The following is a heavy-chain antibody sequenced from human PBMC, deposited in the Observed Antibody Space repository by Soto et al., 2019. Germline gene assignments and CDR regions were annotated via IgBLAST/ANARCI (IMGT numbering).Heavy chain of an antibody. CDR1: GFTFSSYA. CDR3: ANLKCGSNHDYGMDV. D-gene: IGHD3-10*01. V-gene: IGHV3-30-3*01. J-gene: IGHJ6*02. Sequence: QVQLVESGGGVVQPGRSLRLSCAASGFTFSSYAMHWVRQAPGKGLEWVAGISYDGSNKYYADSVKGRFTISRDNSKNKLYLQMNSLRAEDTGVYYCANLKCGSNHDYGMDVWGQGTTVTGSS. CDR2: ISYDGSNK.